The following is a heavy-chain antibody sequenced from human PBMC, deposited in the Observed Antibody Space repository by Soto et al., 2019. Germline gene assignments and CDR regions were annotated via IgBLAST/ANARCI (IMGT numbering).Heavy chain of an antibody. Sequence: GASVKVSCKASGYTFTGYYMHWVRPAPGQGLEWMGWINPNSGGTNYAQKFQGWVTMTRDTSISTAYMGLSRLRSDDTAVYYSARDRGSSSFGYYYYGMDVWGQGTTVTVSS. V-gene: IGHV1-2*04. J-gene: IGHJ6*02. CDR1: GYTFTGYY. CDR2: INPNSGGT. D-gene: IGHD6-6*01. CDR3: ARDRGSSSFGYYYYGMDV.